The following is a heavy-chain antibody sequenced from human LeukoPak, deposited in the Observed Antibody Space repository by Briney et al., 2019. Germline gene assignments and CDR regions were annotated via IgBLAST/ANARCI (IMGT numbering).Heavy chain of an antibody. J-gene: IGHJ4*02. V-gene: IGHV3-30*02. D-gene: IGHD2-15*01. CDR1: GFTFSGYV. Sequence: TGGSLRLSCAASGFTFSGYVMHWVRQAPGKGLEWVAFIGYNGINKYYADSVKGRFTISRDNSKNTLYLQMNSLTADDTAVYYCAKDGGRIYPFEYWGQGTLVTVSS. CDR3: AKDGGRIYPFEY. CDR2: IGYNGINK.